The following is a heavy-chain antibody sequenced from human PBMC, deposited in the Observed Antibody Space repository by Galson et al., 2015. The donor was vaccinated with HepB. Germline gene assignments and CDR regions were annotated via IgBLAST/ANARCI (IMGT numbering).Heavy chain of an antibody. D-gene: IGHD6-19*01. V-gene: IGHV3-15*01. CDR1: GFTFSNAW. Sequence: SLRLSCAASGFTFSNAWMSWVRQAPGKGLEWVGRIKSKTDGGTTDYAAPVKGRFTISRDDSKNTLYLQMNSLRAEDTAVYYCAKDQWRSDYFDYWGQGTLVTVSS. CDR3: AKDQWRSDYFDY. CDR2: IKSKTDGGTT. J-gene: IGHJ4*02.